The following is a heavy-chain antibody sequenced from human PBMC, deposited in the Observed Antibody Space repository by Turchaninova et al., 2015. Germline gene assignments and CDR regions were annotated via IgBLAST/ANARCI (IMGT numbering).Heavy chain of an antibody. CDR3: ARGRYYDSSGYCDFDY. J-gene: IGHJ4*02. CDR2: INHSGST. CDR1: GGSFSGYD. Sequence: QVQLQQWGAGMLKPSETLSLTCAVSGGSFSGYDWSWTRQPPGKGLEWSGEINHSGSTNYNPSLKSRVTISVDTSKNQFSLKLSSVTAADTAVYYCARGRYYDSSGYCDFDYWGQGTLVTVSS. V-gene: IGHV4-34*01. D-gene: IGHD3-22*01.